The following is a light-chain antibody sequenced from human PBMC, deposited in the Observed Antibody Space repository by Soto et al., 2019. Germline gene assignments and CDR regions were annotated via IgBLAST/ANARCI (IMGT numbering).Light chain of an antibody. V-gene: IGLV1-44*01. Sequence: QSVLTQPPSASGTPGQRVTISCSGSSSNIGSNTVNWYQQLPGTAPKLLIYSNNQRPSGVPDRFSGSKSGTSASLAISGLQSEDEADYYCAAWDDSLNGAVCGEGTQLTA. J-gene: IGLJ7*02. CDR3: AAWDDSLNGAV. CDR2: SNN. CDR1: SSNIGSNT.